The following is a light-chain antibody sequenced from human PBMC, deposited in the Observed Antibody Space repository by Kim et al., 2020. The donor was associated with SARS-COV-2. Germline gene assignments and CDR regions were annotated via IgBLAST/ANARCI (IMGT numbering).Light chain of an antibody. CDR3: QQYGSAPRT. V-gene: IGKV3-20*01. Sequence: EIVLTQSPGTLSLSPGQRATLSCRASQSVSSTYFAWYQQKPGQAPRLLIYGASNRATGIPDRLSGSGSGTDFTLTISRLEPEDFVVYYCQQYGSAPRTFGQGTKLEI. CDR2: GAS. J-gene: IGKJ2*01. CDR1: QSVSSTY.